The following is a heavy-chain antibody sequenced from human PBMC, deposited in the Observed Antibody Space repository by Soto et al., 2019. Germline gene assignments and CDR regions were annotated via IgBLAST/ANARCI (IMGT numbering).Heavy chain of an antibody. CDR3: AGGGVRGVITRTRDYYGMDV. CDR1: GYSFTSYW. CDR2: IYPGDSDT. D-gene: IGHD3-10*01. V-gene: IGHV5-51*01. Sequence: EVQLVQSGAEVKKPGEALKISCKGSGYSFTSYWIGWVRQMPGKGLEWMGIIYPGDSDTRYSPSFQGQVTISADKSIRTAYLRWSRLMASDSAMYYCAGGGVRGVITRTRDYYGMDVWGQGTTVTVSS. J-gene: IGHJ6*02.